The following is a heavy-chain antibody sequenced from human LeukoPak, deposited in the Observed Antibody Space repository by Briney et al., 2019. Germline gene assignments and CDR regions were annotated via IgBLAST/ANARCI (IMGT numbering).Heavy chain of an antibody. V-gene: IGHV3-21*01. CDR2: ISSSSSYI. Sequence: GGSLRLSCAASGFTFSSYSMNWVRQAPGKGLEWVSSISSSSSYIYYADSVKGRFTISRDNAKNSLYLQMNSLRAEDTAVYYCARGLTLPDCGGDCDNDFDYWGQGTLVTVSS. D-gene: IGHD2-21*02. J-gene: IGHJ4*02. CDR3: ARGLTLPDCGGDCDNDFDY. CDR1: GFTFSSYS.